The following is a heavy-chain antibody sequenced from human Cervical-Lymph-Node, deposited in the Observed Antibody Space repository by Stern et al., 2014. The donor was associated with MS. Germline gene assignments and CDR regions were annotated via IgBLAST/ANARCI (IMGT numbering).Heavy chain of an antibody. V-gene: IGHV1-2*04. Sequence: VQLVESGAEVTKPGASVKVSCTASGYTFTGFFLHWVRQAPGQGLEWVGWINPNTGVTKSAQKFQGWVTLTRDTSINTVYMELNRLKSDDTAVFYCARGYPFFDNWGQGTLVTVSS. CDR2: INPNTGVT. J-gene: IGHJ4*02. CDR1: GYTFTGFF. D-gene: IGHD2-15*01. CDR3: ARGYPFFDN.